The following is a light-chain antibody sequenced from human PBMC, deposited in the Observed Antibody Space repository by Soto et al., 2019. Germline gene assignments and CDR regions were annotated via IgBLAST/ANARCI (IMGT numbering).Light chain of an antibody. CDR3: QNYDNAPLT. V-gene: IGKV1-5*01. CDR2: DAS. Sequence: DIQTTQSPSTLSASVGDRVTITCRASQSISNRLAWYHQKPGKTPNLLIYDASNLGSGVPSRFSGSGSGTDFTLTISSLQPEDVATYYCQNYDNAPLTFGGGTKVDIK. J-gene: IGKJ4*01. CDR1: QSISNR.